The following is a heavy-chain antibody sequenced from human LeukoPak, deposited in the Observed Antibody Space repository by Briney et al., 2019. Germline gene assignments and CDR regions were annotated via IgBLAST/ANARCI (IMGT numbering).Heavy chain of an antibody. V-gene: IGHV5-51*01. D-gene: IGHD1-26*01. CDR2: IYPGDSDT. Sequence: GESLKISCKGSGYTFTSYWIGWVRQIPGKGLEWMGIIYPGDSDTRYSPSFQGQVSISVDKSSSTAYLQWSSLKASDTAMFYCARHVGITGAIDYWGQGTLVTVSS. CDR1: GYTFTSYW. J-gene: IGHJ4*02. CDR3: ARHVGITGAIDY.